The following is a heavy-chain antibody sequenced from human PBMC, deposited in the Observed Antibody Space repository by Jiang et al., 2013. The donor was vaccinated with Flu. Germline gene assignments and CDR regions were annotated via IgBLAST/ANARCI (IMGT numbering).Heavy chain of an antibody. J-gene: IGHJ4*02. CDR3: ARVAIGSGSHPLN. D-gene: IGHD3-10*01. CDR2: LYYSGST. V-gene: IGHV4-59*01. CDR1: GGSINSYY. Sequence: LLKPSETLSLTCTVSGGSINSYYWSWIRQPPGTGLEWIGYLYYSGSTKYNPSLKSRVTISVDTSKNQFSLKLSSVTAADTAVYYCARVAIGSGSHPLNWGQGT.